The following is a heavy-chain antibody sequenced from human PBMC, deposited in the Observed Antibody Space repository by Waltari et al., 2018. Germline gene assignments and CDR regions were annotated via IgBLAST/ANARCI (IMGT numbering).Heavy chain of an antibody. Sequence: LLESGGGLVQPGGSLRLSCVASGFAFKSYAMTWVRQAPGKGLEWVSTITAFGSGTYYASVRGRCTISRDNSQSTLYLQVKSLSADDTAVYYCAKGVGASQFFDYWGRGTLVTVSS. V-gene: IGHV3-23*01. CDR3: AKGVGASQFFDY. J-gene: IGHJ4*02. CDR1: GFAFKSYA. D-gene: IGHD1-26*01. CDR2: ITAFGSGT.